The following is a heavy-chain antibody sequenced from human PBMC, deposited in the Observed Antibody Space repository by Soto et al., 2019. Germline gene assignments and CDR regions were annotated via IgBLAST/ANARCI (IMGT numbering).Heavy chain of an antibody. CDR3: ALRMIGLFDI. V-gene: IGHV4-34*01. CDR1: GGSFSGYY. D-gene: IGHD3-22*01. J-gene: IGHJ3*02. Sequence: QVQLQQWGAGLLKPSETLSLSCAVYGGSFSGYYWSWIRQPPGKGLEWIGEINHSGSTNYNPSLKSRVTISVDTSKNQFSLKLSSVTAADTAVYYCALRMIGLFDIWGQGTMVTVSS. CDR2: INHSGST.